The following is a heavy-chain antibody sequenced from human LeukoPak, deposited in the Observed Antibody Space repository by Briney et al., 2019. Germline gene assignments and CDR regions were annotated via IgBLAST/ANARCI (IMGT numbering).Heavy chain of an antibody. J-gene: IGHJ4*02. V-gene: IGHV3-23*01. D-gene: IGHD3-9*01. Sequence: GGSLRLSCAASGFTFNNYAMNWVRQAPGKGLEWVSVISGSGGTTYYADSVKGRFTISRDSSKNTLYLQMNSLRAEDTAVYYCAKDLRPDILTGYQPNYYFDYWGQGTLVTVSS. CDR1: GFTFNNYA. CDR3: AKDLRPDILTGYQPNYYFDY. CDR2: ISGSGGTT.